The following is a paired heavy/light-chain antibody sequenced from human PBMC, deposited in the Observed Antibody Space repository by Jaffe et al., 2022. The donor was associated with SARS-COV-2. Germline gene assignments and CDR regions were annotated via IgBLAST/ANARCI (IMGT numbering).Heavy chain of an antibody. Sequence: EVQLLESGGGLVQPGGSLRLSCAASGFTFTSYAMSWVRQAPGKAPEWVSAVSNRGDDTYYADFVRGRFAISRDNSRNTLYLQMNSLRAEDTAVYYCVKTATVTTSSNWGQGTLVTVSS. CDR3: VKTATVTTSSN. CDR1: GFTFTSYA. D-gene: IGHD4-17*01. V-gene: IGHV3-23*01. J-gene: IGHJ4*02. CDR2: VSNRGDDT.
Light chain of an antibody. CDR2: KAS. Sequence: DIQMTQFPSTLSASVGDRVTITCRASQSISSWLAWYQQKPGKAPKVLIYKASSLESGVPSRFSGSGSGTEFTLTISSLQPDDFATYYCQHYNSYPYTFGQGTKLGIK. V-gene: IGKV1-5*03. CDR3: QHYNSYPYT. CDR1: QSISSW. J-gene: IGKJ2*01.